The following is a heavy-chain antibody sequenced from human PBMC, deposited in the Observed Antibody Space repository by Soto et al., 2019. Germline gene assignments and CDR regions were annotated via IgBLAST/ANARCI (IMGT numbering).Heavy chain of an antibody. J-gene: IGHJ6*02. Sequence: QLQLQESGSGLVKPSQTLSLTCAVSGGSISSGGYSWSWIRQPPGKGLEWIGYIYHSGSTYYNPSLQSRVTRSVDRSKNQFSLKLSSVTAADTAVYYCARAGELPAYYYGMDVWGQGTTVTVSS. D-gene: IGHD1-26*01. CDR3: ARAGELPAYYYGMDV. V-gene: IGHV4-30-2*01. CDR2: IYHSGST. CDR1: GGSISSGGYS.